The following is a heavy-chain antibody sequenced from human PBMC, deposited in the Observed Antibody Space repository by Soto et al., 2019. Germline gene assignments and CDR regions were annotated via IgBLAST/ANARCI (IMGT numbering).Heavy chain of an antibody. CDR2: ISSSSGFI. D-gene: IGHD5-12*01. CDR1: GFTFSSYT. Sequence: EVQLVESGGGLVKPGGSLRLSCAASGFTFSSYTFNWVRQAPGKGLEWVSSISSSSGFIYYADSVKGRFTISRDNADNSLYLQMNSLRADDTAVYYCARDIGRGYDHYRGYFDYWGQGALVTVSS. CDR3: ARDIGRGYDHYRGYFDY. J-gene: IGHJ4*02. V-gene: IGHV3-21*01.